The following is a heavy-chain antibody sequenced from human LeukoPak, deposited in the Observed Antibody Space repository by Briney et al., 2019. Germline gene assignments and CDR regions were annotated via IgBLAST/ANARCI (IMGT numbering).Heavy chain of an antibody. CDR3: ARDGIMITLRWGPNWFDP. CDR1: GYTFTSYG. CDR2: ISAYNGNT. Sequence: APVKVSCKASGYTFTSYGISWVRQAPGQGPEWVGWISAYNGNTNYAQKLQGRVTMTTDTSTSTAYMELRSLRSDDTAVYYCARDGIMITLRWGPNWFDPWGQGTLVTVSS. D-gene: IGHD3-16*01. V-gene: IGHV1-18*01. J-gene: IGHJ5*02.